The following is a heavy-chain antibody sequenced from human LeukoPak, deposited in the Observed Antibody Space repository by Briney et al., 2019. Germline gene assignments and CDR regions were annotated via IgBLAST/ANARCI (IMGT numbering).Heavy chain of an antibody. Sequence: GGSLRLSCAASGAAFSKYGMKWVRQAAGAGLEYISGISRSGDITHYADSVKGRFTVSRDNVKNTLYLQMNSLRAEDTALYYCATEGFYFWGPGTQVTVSS. V-gene: IGHV3-23*01. CDR3: ATEGFYF. CDR1: GAAFSKYG. J-gene: IGHJ4*02. CDR2: ISRSGDIT.